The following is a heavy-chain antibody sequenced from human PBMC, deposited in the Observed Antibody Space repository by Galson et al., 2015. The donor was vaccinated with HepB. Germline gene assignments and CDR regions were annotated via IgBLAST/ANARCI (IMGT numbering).Heavy chain of an antibody. V-gene: IGHV1-18*01. CDR1: GYTFTSYG. D-gene: IGHD6-13*01. CDR2: ISAYNGNT. J-gene: IGHJ4*02. CDR3: ARDLGLGSSWYFFDY. Sequence: SVKVSCKASGYTFTSYGISWVRQAPGQGLEWMGWISAYNGNTNYAQKLQGRVTMTTDTSTSTAYMELRSLRSDDTAVYYCARDLGLGSSWYFFDYWGQGTLVTVSS.